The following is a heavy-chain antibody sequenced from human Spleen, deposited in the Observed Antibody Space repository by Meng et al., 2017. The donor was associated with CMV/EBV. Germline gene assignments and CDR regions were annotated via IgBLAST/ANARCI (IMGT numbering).Heavy chain of an antibody. CDR2: IKQDGSEK. V-gene: IGHV3-7*01. D-gene: IGHD6-13*01. J-gene: IGHJ4*02. CDR3: ARDWFGSSPYYFDY. CDR1: GFTFGDYA. Sequence: GESLKISCTGSGFTFGDYAVSWVRQAPGKGLEWVANIKQDGSEKYYVDSVKGRFTISRDNARNSLYLQMNSLRAEDTAVYYCARDWFGSSPYYFDYWGQGSLVTVSS.